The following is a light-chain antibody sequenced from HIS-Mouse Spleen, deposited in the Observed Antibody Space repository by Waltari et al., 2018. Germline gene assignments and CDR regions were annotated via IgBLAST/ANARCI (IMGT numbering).Light chain of an antibody. CDR1: ALPNQY. J-gene: IGLJ3*02. V-gene: IGLV3-25*03. Sequence: SYELTQPPSVSVSPGPPARITCSGDALPNQYAYWYQQKPGQAPVLVIYKDSERPSGIPERFSGSSSGTTVTLTISGVQAEDEADYYCQSADSSGTYWVFGGGTKLTVL. CDR3: QSADSSGTYWV. CDR2: KDS.